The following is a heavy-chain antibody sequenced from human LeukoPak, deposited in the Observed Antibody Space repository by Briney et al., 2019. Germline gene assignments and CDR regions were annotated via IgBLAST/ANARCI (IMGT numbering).Heavy chain of an antibody. J-gene: IGHJ6*02. CDR1: GFTFSSYS. D-gene: IGHD2-8*01. CDR2: ITASGTAM. CDR3: AVLHYYAMDV. V-gene: IGHV3-48*01. Sequence: HSGGSLRLSCAASGFTFSSYSMNWVRQAPGKGLEWVSHITASGTAMFYADSVKGRFTISRDNAKNSLYLQMNSLRGEDAALYYCAVLHYYAMDVWGQGTTVTVSS.